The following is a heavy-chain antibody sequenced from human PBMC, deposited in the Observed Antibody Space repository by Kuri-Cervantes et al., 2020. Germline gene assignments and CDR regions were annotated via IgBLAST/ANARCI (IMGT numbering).Heavy chain of an antibody. CDR2: IGSSSSTI. CDR3: TRDGVVNWFDP. Sequence: GGSLRLSCAASGFTFSDYYMSWIRQAPGKGLEWVSYIGSSSSTIYYADSVKGQFTISRDNAKNSLYLQMNSLRVEDTAVYYCTRDGVVNWFDPWGQGTLVTVSS. J-gene: IGHJ5*02. CDR1: GFTFSDYY. V-gene: IGHV3-11*01. D-gene: IGHD3-3*01.